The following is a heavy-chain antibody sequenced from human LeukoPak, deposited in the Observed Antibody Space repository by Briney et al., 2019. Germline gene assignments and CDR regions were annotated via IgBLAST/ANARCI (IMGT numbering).Heavy chain of an antibody. V-gene: IGHV1-3*01. J-gene: IGHJ4*02. D-gene: IGHD3-3*01. Sequence: ASVKVSCKASGYTFTSYAMHWVRQAPGQRHEWMGWINAGNGNTKYSQKFQGRVTITRDTSASTAYMELSSLRSDDTAVYYCARDYIGGFWSGYPQGIFHDWGQGTLVTVSS. CDR2: INAGNGNT. CDR3: ARDYIGGFWSGYPQGIFHD. CDR1: GYTFTSYA.